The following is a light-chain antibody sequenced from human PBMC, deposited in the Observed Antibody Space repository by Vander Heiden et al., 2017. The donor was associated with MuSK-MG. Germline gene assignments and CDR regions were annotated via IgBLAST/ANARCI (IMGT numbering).Light chain of an antibody. CDR1: SSDVGGYNY. J-gene: IGLJ1*01. Sequence: QSALTQPRSVYGSPGQSVTISCTGTSSDVGGYNYVSWYQQHPGKAPILMIYDVSKRPSGVPDRFSGSKSGNTASLTISGLQAEDDADYYCCSDAGSSRCVFGTGTKLTVL. CDR2: DVS. V-gene: IGLV2-11*01. CDR3: CSDAGSSRCV.